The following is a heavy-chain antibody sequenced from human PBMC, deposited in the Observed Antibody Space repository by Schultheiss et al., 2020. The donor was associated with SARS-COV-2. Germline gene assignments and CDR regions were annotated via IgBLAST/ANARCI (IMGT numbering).Heavy chain of an antibody. CDR3: ARVSRRGSYFGHFDY. CDR2: THYSGST. J-gene: IGHJ4*02. V-gene: IGHV4-59*12. D-gene: IGHD1-26*01. CDR1: GGSISSYY. Sequence: SETLSLTCTVSGGSISSYYWTWIRQSPGMGLEWIGYTHYSGSTIYSPSLKSRVTISVDTSKNQFSLKLSSVTAADTAVYYCARVSRRGSYFGHFDYWGQGTLVTVSS.